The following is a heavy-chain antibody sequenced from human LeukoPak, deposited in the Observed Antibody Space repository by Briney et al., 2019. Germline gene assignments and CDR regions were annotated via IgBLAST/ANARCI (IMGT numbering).Heavy chain of an antibody. V-gene: IGHV1-18*01. D-gene: IGHD3-9*01. J-gene: IGHJ6*03. CDR2: ISAYNGNT. Sequence: ASVKVSCKASGYTFTSYGISWVRQAPGQGLEWMGWISAYNGNTNYAQKLQGRVTMTTDTSTSTAYMELRSLRSDDTAVYYCARVLRYFDWLSYYYYYYMDVWGKGTTVTISS. CDR1: GYTFTSYG. CDR3: ARVLRYFDWLSYYYYYYMDV.